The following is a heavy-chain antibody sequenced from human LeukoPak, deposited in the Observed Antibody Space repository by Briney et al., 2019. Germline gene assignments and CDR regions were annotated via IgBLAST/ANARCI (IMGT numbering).Heavy chain of an antibody. Sequence: SETLSLTCTVSGGSISSSSYYWGWIRQPPGKGLEWIGSIYYSGSTYYNPSLKSRVTISVDTSKNQFSLKLSSVTAADTAVYYCAMKKYFDYWGQGTLVTVSS. CDR2: IYYSGST. V-gene: IGHV4-39*01. CDR3: AMKKYFDY. J-gene: IGHJ4*02. CDR1: GGSISSSSYY.